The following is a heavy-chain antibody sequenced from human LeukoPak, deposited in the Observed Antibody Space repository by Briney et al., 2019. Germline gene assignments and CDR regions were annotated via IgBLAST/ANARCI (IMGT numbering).Heavy chain of an antibody. J-gene: IGHJ3*01. Sequence: SETLSLTCAVSGYSISSGYYWGWIRQPPGKGLEWIGYIYYSGSTYYNPSLKSRVTISVDTSKNQFSLKLSSVTAADTAVYYCASQSGYDAFDVWGQGTMVTVSS. D-gene: IGHD3-3*01. CDR2: IYYSGST. V-gene: IGHV4-30-4*08. CDR1: GYSISSGYY. CDR3: ASQSGYDAFDV.